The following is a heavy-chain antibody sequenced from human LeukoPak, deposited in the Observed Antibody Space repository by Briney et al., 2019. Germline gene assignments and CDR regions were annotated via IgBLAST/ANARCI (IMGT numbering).Heavy chain of an antibody. J-gene: IGHJ5*02. D-gene: IGHD3-16*01. CDR3: ATGGRRWFDP. Sequence: PSETLSLTCTVSGGSINNYYWSWIRQPPGKGLEWIAYIYYSGSTSYNPSLKSRVTISVDTSKNQLYLNLSSATAADTAVYYCATGGRRWFDPWGQGTLVTVSS. V-gene: IGHV4-59*01. CDR2: IYYSGST. CDR1: GGSINNYY.